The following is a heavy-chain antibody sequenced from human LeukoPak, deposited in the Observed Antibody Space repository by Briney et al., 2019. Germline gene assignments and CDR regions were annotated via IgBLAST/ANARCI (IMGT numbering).Heavy chain of an antibody. CDR1: GLIFRDAW. Sequence: PGGSLRLSCTASGLIFRDAWMIWVRQAPGKGLEWVGRIKSKTARGTAEYGAPVKGRFTVSRDDSKNTVFLQMNSLKTEDTGVYYCTTAYWSSGKYHGDDAFDIWGQGTRVTVSS. D-gene: IGHD6-19*01. V-gene: IGHV3-15*01. CDR3: TTAYWSSGKYHGDDAFDI. CDR2: IKSKTARGTA. J-gene: IGHJ3*02.